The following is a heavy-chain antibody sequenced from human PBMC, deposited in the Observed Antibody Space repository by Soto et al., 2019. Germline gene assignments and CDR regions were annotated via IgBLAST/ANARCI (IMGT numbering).Heavy chain of an antibody. CDR3: AREFRDIVVVPAAKYYYYYGMDV. CDR1: GFTFSSYG. D-gene: IGHD2-2*01. Sequence: GGSLRLSCAASGFTFSSYGMHWVRQAPGKGLEWVAVIWYDGSNKYYADSVKGRFTISRDNSKNTLYLQMNSLRAEDTAVYYCAREFRDIVVVPAAKYYYYYGMDVWGQGTTDTVSS. J-gene: IGHJ6*02. V-gene: IGHV3-33*01. CDR2: IWYDGSNK.